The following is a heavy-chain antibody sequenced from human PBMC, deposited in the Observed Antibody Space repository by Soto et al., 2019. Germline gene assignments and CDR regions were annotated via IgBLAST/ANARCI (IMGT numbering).Heavy chain of an antibody. V-gene: IGHV1-18*01. CDR1: GYTFNTYG. CDR2: ISAYDGKT. Sequence: GASVKVSCKTSGYTFNTYGINWVRQAPGQGLELMGWISAYDGKTTYAEKFQGRVTLTTDTSTSTAYMELRSLRSDDTAIYYCARDPHEFWTSYWFDTWGQGTQATVSS. D-gene: IGHD3-3*01. CDR3: ARDPHEFWTSYWFDT. J-gene: IGHJ5*02.